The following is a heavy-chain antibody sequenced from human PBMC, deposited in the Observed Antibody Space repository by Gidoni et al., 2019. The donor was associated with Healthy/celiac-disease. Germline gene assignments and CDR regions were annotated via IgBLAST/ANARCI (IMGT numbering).Heavy chain of an antibody. CDR3: ARGTGITMVRGVMPNDY. D-gene: IGHD3-10*01. J-gene: IGHJ4*02. CDR2: INPNSGST. CDR1: GYTFTGYY. Sequence: QVQLVQSGAEVKKPGASVKVSCKASGYTFTGYYMHWVRQAPGQGLEWMGWINPNSGSTNYAQKFQGRVTMTRDTSISTAYMELSRLRSDDTAVYYCARGTGITMVRGVMPNDYWGQGTLVTVSS. V-gene: IGHV1-2*02.